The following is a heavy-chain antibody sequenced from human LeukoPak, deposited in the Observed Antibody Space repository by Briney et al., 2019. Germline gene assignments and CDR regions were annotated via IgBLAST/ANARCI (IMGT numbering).Heavy chain of an antibody. J-gene: IGHJ4*02. CDR2: IIPIFGTA. V-gene: IGHV1-69*13. CDR1: GYTFTSYD. CDR3: ARDLDSSSSGEHDY. Sequence: ASVKVSCKASGYTFTSYDINWVRQATGQGLEWMGGIIPIFGTANYAQKFQGRVTITADESTSTAYMELSSLRSEDTAVYYCARDLDSSSSGEHDYWGQGTLVTVSS. D-gene: IGHD6-6*01.